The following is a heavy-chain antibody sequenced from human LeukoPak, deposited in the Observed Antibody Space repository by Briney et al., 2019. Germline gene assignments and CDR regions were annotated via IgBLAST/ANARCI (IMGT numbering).Heavy chain of an antibody. D-gene: IGHD4-17*01. V-gene: IGHV3-21*01. CDR1: GFTFSSYS. CDR3: ARDPNGDYIGAFDFQR. Sequence: GGSLRLSCAASGFTFSSYSMNWVRQAPGKGLEWVSSISSSSSYIYYADSVKGRFTISRDNTKNSLYLQMNSLRAEDTAVYYCARDPNGDYIGAFDFQRWGQRTQVIVSS. J-gene: IGHJ1*01. CDR2: ISSSSSYI.